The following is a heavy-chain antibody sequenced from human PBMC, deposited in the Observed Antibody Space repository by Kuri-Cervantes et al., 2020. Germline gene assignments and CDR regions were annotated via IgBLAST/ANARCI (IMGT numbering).Heavy chain of an antibody. J-gene: IGHJ4*02. CDR2: IYYSGST. CDR3: ARITAAGGVDY. V-gene: IGHV4-39*01. Sequence: ESLKISCTVSGGSISSSSYYWGWIRQPPGKGLEWIGTIYYSGSTYSNPSLKSRVTISVDTSKNQFSLKLSSVTAADTAVYYCARITAAGGVDYWGQGTLVTVSS. CDR1: GGSISSSSYY. D-gene: IGHD6-13*01.